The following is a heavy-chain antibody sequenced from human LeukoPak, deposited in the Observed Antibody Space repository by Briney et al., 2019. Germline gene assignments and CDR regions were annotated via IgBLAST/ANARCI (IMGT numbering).Heavy chain of an antibody. V-gene: IGHV3-23*01. Sequence: GGSLRLSCAASGFTFGSYAMNWVRQAPGKGLGWVSAVSASGGSTYYADSVKGRFTISRDNSKNTLYLQMNSLRAEDTAVYYCAKGIGATVVYNWFDPWGQGTLVTVSS. D-gene: IGHD4-23*01. J-gene: IGHJ5*02. CDR3: AKGIGATVVYNWFDP. CDR1: GFTFGSYA. CDR2: VSASGGST.